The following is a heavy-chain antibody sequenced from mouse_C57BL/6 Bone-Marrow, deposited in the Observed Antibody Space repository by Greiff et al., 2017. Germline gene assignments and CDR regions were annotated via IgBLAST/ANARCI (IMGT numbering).Heavy chain of an antibody. V-gene: IGHV1-26*01. J-gene: IGHJ1*03. CDR2: INPNNGGT. Sequence: VQLQQSGPELVKPGASVKISCKASGYTFTDYYMNWVKQSHGKSLEWIGDINPNNGGTSYNQKFKGKATWTVDKSSSTAYMELRSLTSEDSAVYYCGLWDFDVWGTGTTVTVSS. CDR3: GLWDFDV. CDR1: GYTFTDYY.